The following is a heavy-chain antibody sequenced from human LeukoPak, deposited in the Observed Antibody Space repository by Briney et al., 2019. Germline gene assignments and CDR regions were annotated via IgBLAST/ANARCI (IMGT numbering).Heavy chain of an antibody. J-gene: IGHJ4*02. V-gene: IGHV3-21*01. Sequence: GGSLRLSCAASGFTFSSYNINWVRQAPGKGLEWVSSISSSSSYIYFADSVKGRFTISRDNAKNSLHLQMNSLRAEDTAVYYCARSYGGGFYFDYWGQGTLVTVSS. CDR1: GFTFSSYN. D-gene: IGHD4-23*01. CDR3: ARSYGGGFYFDY. CDR2: ISSSSSYI.